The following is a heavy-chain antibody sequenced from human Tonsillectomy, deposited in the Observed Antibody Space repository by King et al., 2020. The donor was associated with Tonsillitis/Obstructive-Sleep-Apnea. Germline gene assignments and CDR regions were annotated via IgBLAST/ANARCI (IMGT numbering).Heavy chain of an antibody. V-gene: IGHV4-34*01. CDR1: GGSFSGYY. CDR3: ARGSVEQDWAFDY. J-gene: IGHJ4*02. Sequence: VQLQQWGAGLLKPSETLSLTCTVYGGSFSGYYWSWIRQTPGKGLEWIGEIDHSGSANINPSLKSRVTISVDTSKSQFSLNLNSVTAADTAIYYCARGSVEQDWAFDYWGQGALVTVSS. CDR2: IDHSGSA. D-gene: IGHD3/OR15-3a*01.